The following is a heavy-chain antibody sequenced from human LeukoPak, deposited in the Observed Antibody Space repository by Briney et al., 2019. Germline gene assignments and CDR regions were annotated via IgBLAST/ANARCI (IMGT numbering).Heavy chain of an antibody. CDR1: GFSFSTSW. Sequence: PGGSLRLSCAASGFSFSTSWMHWFRQGPGRGLVWVSRITSDGRTTIYADSVKGRFSISRDNSKNTLFLQMNSLRAGDTAVYYCARDRYYVPDYWGQGTLVTVSS. D-gene: IGHD3-16*01. CDR3: ARDRYYVPDY. V-gene: IGHV3-74*01. CDR2: ITSDGRTT. J-gene: IGHJ4*02.